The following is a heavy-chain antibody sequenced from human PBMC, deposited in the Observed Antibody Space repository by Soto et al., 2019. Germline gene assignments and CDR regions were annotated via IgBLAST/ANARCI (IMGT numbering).Heavy chain of an antibody. V-gene: IGHV4-34*01. CDR2: INHGGST. J-gene: IGHJ6*04. CDR1: GGSFSGYY. Sequence: SETLSLTCAVYGGSFSGYYWSWIRQPPGKGLEWIGEINHGGSTNYNPSLKSRVTISVDTSKNQFSLKLSSVTAADTAASYWAKGGRIIRVRGLIIPMDDWRKGTTVNVS. CDR3: AKGGRIIRVRGLIIPMDD. D-gene: IGHD3-10*01.